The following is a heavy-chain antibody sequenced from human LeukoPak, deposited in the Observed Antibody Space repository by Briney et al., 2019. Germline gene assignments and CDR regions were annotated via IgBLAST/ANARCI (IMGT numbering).Heavy chain of an antibody. J-gene: IGHJ4*02. CDR1: GGTFSSYA. V-gene: IGHV1-69*06. Sequence: SVKVSCKASGGTFSSYAISWVRQAPGQGLEWMGGIIPIFGTANYAQKFQGRVTITADKSMSTAYMELSSLRSEDTAVYYCASTYKYDILTGYYVGWGQGTLVTVSS. CDR3: ASTYKYDILTGYYVG. CDR2: IIPIFGTA. D-gene: IGHD3-9*01.